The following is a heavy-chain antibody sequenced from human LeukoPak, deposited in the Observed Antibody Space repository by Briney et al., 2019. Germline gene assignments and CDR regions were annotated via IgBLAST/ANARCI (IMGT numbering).Heavy chain of an antibody. J-gene: IGHJ4*02. CDR1: GYTFTSYY. D-gene: IGHD6-13*01. Sequence: ASVKVSCKASGYTFTSYYMHWVRQAPGQGLEWMGIINPSCGSTSYAHKFQGRVTMTRDTSANTVYMELSSLRSEDTAVYYCARDVAIAAAGYYFDYWGQGTLVTVSS. CDR2: INPSCGST. V-gene: IGHV1-46*01. CDR3: ARDVAIAAAGYYFDY.